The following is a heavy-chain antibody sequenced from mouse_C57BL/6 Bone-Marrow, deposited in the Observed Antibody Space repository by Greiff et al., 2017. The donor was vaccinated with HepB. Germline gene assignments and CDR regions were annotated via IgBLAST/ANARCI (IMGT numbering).Heavy chain of an antibody. CDR1: GYTFTSYW. D-gene: IGHD2-5*01. J-gene: IGHJ2*01. CDR2: IYPGSGST. V-gene: IGHV1-55*01. CDR3: ARRNYSNFLLGY. Sequence: QVQLKQPGAELVKPGASVKMSCKASGYTFTSYWITWVKQRPGQGLEWIGDIYPGSGSTNYNEKFKSKATLTVDTSSSTAYMQLSSLTSEDSAVYYCARRNYSNFLLGYWGQGTTLTVSS.